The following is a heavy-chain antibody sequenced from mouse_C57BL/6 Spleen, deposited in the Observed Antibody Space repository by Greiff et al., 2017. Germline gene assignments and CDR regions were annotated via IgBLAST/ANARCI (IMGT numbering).Heavy chain of an antibody. D-gene: IGHD2-3*01. Sequence: QVQLKESGAELVKPGASVKISCKASGYAFSSYWMNWVKQRPGKGLEWIGQIYPGDGDTNYNGKFKGKATLTADKSSSTAYMQLSSLTSEDSAVYFCARSGWLLAYYAMDYWGQGTSVTVSS. CDR2: IYPGDGDT. V-gene: IGHV1-80*01. CDR3: ARSGWLLAYYAMDY. J-gene: IGHJ4*01. CDR1: GYAFSSYW.